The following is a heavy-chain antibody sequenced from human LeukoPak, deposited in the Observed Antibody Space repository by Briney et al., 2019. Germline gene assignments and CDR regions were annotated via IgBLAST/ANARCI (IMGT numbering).Heavy chain of an antibody. V-gene: IGHV4-38-2*02. CDR1: GYSISSGYY. D-gene: IGHD6-13*01. Sequence: SETLPLTCTVSGYSISSGYYWGWIRQPPGKGLEWIGSIYHSGSTYYNPSLKSRVTISVDTSKNQFSLKLSSVTAADTAVYYCARGRIAAAGTGLYYYMDVWAKGPRSPSP. CDR2: IYHSGST. CDR3: ARGRIAAAGTGLYYYMDV. J-gene: IGHJ6*03.